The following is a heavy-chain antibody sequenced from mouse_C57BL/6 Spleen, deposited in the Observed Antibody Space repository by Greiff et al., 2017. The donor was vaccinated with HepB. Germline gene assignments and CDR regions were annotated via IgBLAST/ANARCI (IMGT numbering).Heavy chain of an antibody. V-gene: IGHV5-4*01. CDR3: ARDRGTHAMDY. J-gene: IGHJ4*01. CDR1: GFTFSSYA. CDR2: ISDGGSYT. Sequence: EVKVVESGGGLVKPGGSLKLSCAASGFTFSSYAMSWVRQTPEKRLEWVATISDGGSYTYYPDNVKGRFTISRDNAKNNLYLQMSHLKSEDTAMYYCARDRGTHAMDYWGQGTSVTVSS. D-gene: IGHD2-14*01.